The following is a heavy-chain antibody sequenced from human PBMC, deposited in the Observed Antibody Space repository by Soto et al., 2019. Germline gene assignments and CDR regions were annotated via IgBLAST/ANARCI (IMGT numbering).Heavy chain of an antibody. V-gene: IGHV1-58*02. CDR1: GFTFTSSA. Sequence: SVKVSCKASGFTFTSSAMQWVRQARGQRLEWIGWIVVGSGNTNYAQKFQERVTITRDMSTSTAYMELSSLRSEDTAVYYCASDPRYYYGSGSYYKVAFDIWGQGTMVTVSS. CDR3: ASDPRYYYGSGSYYKVAFDI. D-gene: IGHD3-10*01. J-gene: IGHJ3*02. CDR2: IVVGSGNT.